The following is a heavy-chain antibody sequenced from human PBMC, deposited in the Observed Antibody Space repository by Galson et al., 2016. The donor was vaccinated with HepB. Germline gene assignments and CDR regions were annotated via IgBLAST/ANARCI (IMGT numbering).Heavy chain of an antibody. D-gene: IGHD3/OR15-3a*01. CDR2: IDPSDSYT. CDR3: FRRAGDWTAYPDDY. Sequence: QSGAEVKKPGESLQISCKGSGYSFTSYWISWVRQTPGKGLQWMGRIDPSDSYTNYSPSLQGHVTMSVDKSISTAYLQWSSLKSSDTAMYYCFRRAGDWTAYPDDYWGQGTLVTVSS. V-gene: IGHV5-10-1*01. J-gene: IGHJ4*02. CDR1: GYSFTSYW.